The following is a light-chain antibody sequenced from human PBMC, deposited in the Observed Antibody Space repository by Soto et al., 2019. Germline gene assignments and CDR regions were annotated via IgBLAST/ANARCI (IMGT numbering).Light chain of an antibody. CDR1: QSLLHSNGYNY. CDR3: MQALQSIT. CDR2: LGS. Sequence: DIVLTQSPLSLPDTPGEPASISCRSSQSLLHSNGYNYLDWYLQKPGQSPQLLIYLGSNRASGVPDRFSGSGSGTDFTLKISRVEAEDVGVYYCMQALQSITFGQGTRLEI. J-gene: IGKJ5*01. V-gene: IGKV2-28*01.